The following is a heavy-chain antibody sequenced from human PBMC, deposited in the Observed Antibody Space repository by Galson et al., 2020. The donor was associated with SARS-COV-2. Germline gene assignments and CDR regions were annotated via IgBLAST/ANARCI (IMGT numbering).Heavy chain of an antibody. CDR1: GFTFSSYG. J-gene: IGHJ4*02. Sequence: GGSLRLSCAASGFTFSSYGMHWVRQAPGKGLEWVTSISYDGSNKYYADSVKGRITISRDNSKNTLYLQINSLRADDTAVYYCAKDLQIWSHDYYVDSWGQGTLVTVSS. D-gene: IGHD5-18*01. CDR3: AKDLQIWSHDYYVDS. CDR2: ISYDGSNK. V-gene: IGHV3-30*18.